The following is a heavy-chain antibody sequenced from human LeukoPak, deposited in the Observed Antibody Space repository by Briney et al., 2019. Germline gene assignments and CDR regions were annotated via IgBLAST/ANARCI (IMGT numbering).Heavy chain of an antibody. V-gene: IGHV3-73*01. CDR2: VRDRGNSYAT. D-gene: IGHD3-9*01. CDR1: GFTLSDSP. Sequence: GGSLKLSCAASGFTLSDSPMHWVRQASGKGLEWVGRVRDRGNSYATGYAASVKGRFTISRDDSKNTAYLQMNGLIMDDTAVYYCTRQRPQTGTFDYWGQGALVTVSS. J-gene: IGHJ4*02. CDR3: TRQRPQTGTFDY.